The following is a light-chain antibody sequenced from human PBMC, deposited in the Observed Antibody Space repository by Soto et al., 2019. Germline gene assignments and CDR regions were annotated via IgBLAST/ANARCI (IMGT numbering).Light chain of an antibody. CDR2: GVS. Sequence: FLTRSPDTLSLSPGERAPLSSRASQRASRQYLSWYQQRPDQPPRLLIYGVSMRADGIPDRFSGSGFGTDFTLTISSLEPEDAAVYYCQQRSNWPPITFGQGTRLEIK. V-gene: IGKV3-11*01. CDR1: QRASRQY. J-gene: IGKJ5*01. CDR3: QQRSNWPPIT.